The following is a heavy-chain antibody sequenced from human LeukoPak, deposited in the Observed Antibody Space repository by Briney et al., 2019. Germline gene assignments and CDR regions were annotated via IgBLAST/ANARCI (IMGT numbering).Heavy chain of an antibody. J-gene: IGHJ6*02. CDR1: GFTFSSYA. Sequence: GGSLRLSCAASGFTFSSYAMSWVRQAPGKGLQWVSGISGSGGSTYYADSVKGRFTISRDNSKNTLYLQMNSLRAEDTAVYYCAKDISSWYYYGMDVWGQGTTVTVSS. V-gene: IGHV3-23*01. D-gene: IGHD6-13*01. CDR2: ISGSGGST. CDR3: AKDISSWYYYGMDV.